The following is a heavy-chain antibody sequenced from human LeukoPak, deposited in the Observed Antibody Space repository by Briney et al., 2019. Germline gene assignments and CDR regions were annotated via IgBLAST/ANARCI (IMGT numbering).Heavy chain of an antibody. CDR1: GFTFSSYC. J-gene: IGHJ4*02. V-gene: IGHV3-7*01. CDR2: IKQDGSDK. D-gene: IGHD3-10*01. CDR3: ARVSSSRELLFKY. Sequence: GGSLRLSCAASGFTFSSYCMSWVRQAPGKGLEWVANIKQDGSDKYYVDSEKGRFTISRDYAKNSLYLQMNSLRAEDTAVYYCARVSSSRELLFKYWGQGTLVTVSS.